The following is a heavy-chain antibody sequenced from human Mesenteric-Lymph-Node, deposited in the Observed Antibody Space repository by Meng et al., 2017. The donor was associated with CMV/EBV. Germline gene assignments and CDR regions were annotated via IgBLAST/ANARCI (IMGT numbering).Heavy chain of an antibody. CDR2: IRYDGSNK. CDR3: AKDRIAVAGPWYFDY. V-gene: IGHV3-30*02. Sequence: GGSLRLSCAASGFTFSSYGMHWVRQAPGKGLEWMAFIRYDGSNKYYADSVKGRFTISRDNSKNTLYLQMNSLRAEDTAVYYCAKDRIAVAGPWYFDYWGQGTLVTVSS. D-gene: IGHD6-19*01. CDR1: GFTFSSYG. J-gene: IGHJ4*02.